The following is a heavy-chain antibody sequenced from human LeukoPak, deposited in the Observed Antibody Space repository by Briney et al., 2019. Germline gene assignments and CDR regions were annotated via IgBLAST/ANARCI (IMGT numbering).Heavy chain of an antibody. CDR3: ARVKWVYYFDY. J-gene: IGHJ4*02. CDR1: GGSISSYY. D-gene: IGHD3-22*01. Sequence: SETLSLTCTVSGGSISSYYWSWIRQPPGKGLEWIGYIYYSGSTNYNPSLKSRVTISVDTSKYQFSLKLSSVTAADTAVYYCARVKWVYYFDYWGQGTLVTVSS. CDR2: IYYSGST. V-gene: IGHV4-59*01.